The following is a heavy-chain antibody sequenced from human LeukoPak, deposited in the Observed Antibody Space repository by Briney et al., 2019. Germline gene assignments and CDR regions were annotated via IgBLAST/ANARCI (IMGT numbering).Heavy chain of an antibody. CDR2: INHSGST. D-gene: IGHD5-24*01. V-gene: IGHV4-34*01. J-gene: IGHJ5*02. CDR3: ARVGMATNWFDP. CDR1: GGSFSGYY. Sequence: SETLSLTCAVYGGSFSGYYWSWIRQPPGKGLEWIGEINHSGSTNYNPSLKSRVTISVDTSKNQFSLKLSSVTAADTAVYYCARVGMATNWFDPWGQGTLVTVSS.